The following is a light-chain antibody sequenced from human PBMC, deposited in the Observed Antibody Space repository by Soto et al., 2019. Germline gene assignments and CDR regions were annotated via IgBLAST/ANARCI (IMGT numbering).Light chain of an antibody. CDR2: EVN. V-gene: IGLV2-14*02. J-gene: IGLJ2*01. CDR1: SSDVGSYNL. CDR3: SSYAGSNVV. Sequence: QSALTQPASVSGSPGQSITISCTGTSSDVGSYNLVSWYQQHPGKAPKLMIYEVNKRPSGVPDRFSGSKSGNTASLTVSGLQAEDEADFYCSSYAGSNVVFGGGTKLTVL.